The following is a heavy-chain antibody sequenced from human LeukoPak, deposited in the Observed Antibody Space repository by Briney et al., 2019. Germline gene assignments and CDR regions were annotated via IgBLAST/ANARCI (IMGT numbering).Heavy chain of an antibody. CDR2: IYYSGST. CDR3: AGRGVTVVTRYFDY. J-gene: IGHJ4*02. V-gene: IGHV4-39*01. CDR1: GGSISSSSYY. D-gene: IGHD4-23*01. Sequence: PSETLSLTCTVSGGSISSSSYYWGWIRQPPGKGLEWIGSIYYSGSTYYNPSLKSRVTISVDTSKNQFSLKLSSVTAADTAVYYCAGRGVTVVTRYFDYWGQGTLVTVSS.